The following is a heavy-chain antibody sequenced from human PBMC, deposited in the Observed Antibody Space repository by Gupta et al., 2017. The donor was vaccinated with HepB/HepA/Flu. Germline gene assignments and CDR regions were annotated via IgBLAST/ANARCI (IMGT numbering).Heavy chain of an antibody. D-gene: IGHD5-24*01. V-gene: IGHV6-1*01. CDR3: ARGDHWLDP. CDR1: GASVSTNNVV. J-gene: IGHJ5*02. CDR2: TYYRSKWYD. Sequence: QVQLQQSGPGLVKPSQTLSLTCAISGASVSTNNVVWNWIRQSPSRGLEWLGRTYYRSKWYDDYAVSVRSRMTITPDTSKNQFSLQLKSVTPEDTAVYYCARGDHWLDPWGQGTLVIVSS.